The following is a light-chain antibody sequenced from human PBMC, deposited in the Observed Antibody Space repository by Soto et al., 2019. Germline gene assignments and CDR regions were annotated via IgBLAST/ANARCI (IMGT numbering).Light chain of an antibody. CDR2: KAS. J-gene: IGKJ1*01. Sequence: DIQMTQSPSTLSGSVGDRVTITCRASQTISSWLAWYQQKPGKAPKLLIYKASTLKSGVPSRFSGSGSGTEFTLTISSLQPDDFATYYCQRHTTFGQGTKVEI. V-gene: IGKV1-5*03. CDR1: QTISSW. CDR3: QRHTT.